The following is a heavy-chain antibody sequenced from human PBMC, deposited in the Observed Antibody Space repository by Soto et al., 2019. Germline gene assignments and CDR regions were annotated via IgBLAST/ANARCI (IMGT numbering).Heavy chain of an antibody. Sequence: KPGGSLRLSCAASGFTFSNAWMSWVRQAPGKGLEWVGRIKSKTDGGTTDYAAPVKGRFTISRDDSKNTLYLQMNSLKTEDTAVYYCTTDLPASSYGDYSMPPPTGGYWGQGTLVTVSS. CDR3: TTDLPASSYGDYSMPPPTGGY. CDR2: IKSKTDGGTT. J-gene: IGHJ4*02. V-gene: IGHV3-15*01. CDR1: GFTFSNAW. D-gene: IGHD4-17*01.